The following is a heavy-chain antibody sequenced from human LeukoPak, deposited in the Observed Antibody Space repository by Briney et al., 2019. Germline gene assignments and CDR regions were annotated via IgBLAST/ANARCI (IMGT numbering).Heavy chain of an antibody. J-gene: IGHJ4*02. V-gene: IGHV3-23*01. Sequence: PGGSLRLSCAASGFTFSSYAMSWVRQAPGMRLEWASTINDNGGGTHYADSVKGLFTISRDNYRNTLYLQMNSLRAEDTAVYYCAKGLTRGALYYFDYWGQGTLVAVSS. CDR2: INDNGGGT. CDR1: GFTFSSYA. D-gene: IGHD3-10*01. CDR3: AKGLTRGALYYFDY.